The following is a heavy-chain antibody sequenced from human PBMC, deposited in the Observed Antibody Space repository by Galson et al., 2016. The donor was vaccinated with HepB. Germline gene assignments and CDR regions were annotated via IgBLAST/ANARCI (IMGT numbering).Heavy chain of an antibody. CDR1: GFIFSSYS. J-gene: IGHJ5*02. CDR3: VKSRQQPIIYYLTP. Sequence: SLRLSCATSGFIFSSYSMNWVRQAPGKGLEWVSTISSSGGTTYYADSVKGRFTISRDNSNNTLFLQMNSLRAEDTAIYYCVKSRQQPIIYYLTPWGQGTLVTVSS. D-gene: IGHD2/OR15-2a*01. V-gene: IGHV3-23*01. CDR2: ISSSGGTT.